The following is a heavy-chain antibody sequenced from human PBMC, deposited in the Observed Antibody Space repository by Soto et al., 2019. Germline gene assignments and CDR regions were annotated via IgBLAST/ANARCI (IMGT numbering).Heavy chain of an antibody. V-gene: IGHV3-30-3*01. CDR2: MSHDGNIK. J-gene: IGHJ4*02. CDR3: ASNQFLIFVARGNY. CDR1: GFTFSSHT. Sequence: QVQLVESGGGVVQPGGSLRLSCAAPGFTFSSHTMHWVRQAPGKGLEWLSLMSHDGNIKFYADSVKGRFTISRDNSKNSLYIQMDNLRAEDMALYYCASNQFLIFVARGNYWGQGTLVTVSS. D-gene: IGHD3-3*01.